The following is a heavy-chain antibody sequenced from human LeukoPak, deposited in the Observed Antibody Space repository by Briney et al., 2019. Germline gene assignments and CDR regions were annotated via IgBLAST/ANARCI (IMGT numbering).Heavy chain of an antibody. J-gene: IGHJ4*02. CDR1: GGTFSSYA. CDR3: ARDRAGSGSSCFDY. CDR2: IIPILGIA. V-gene: IGHV1-69*04. Sequence: SVKVSCKASGGTFSSYAISWVRQAPGQGLEWMGRIIPILGIANYAQKFQGRVTITADKSTSTAYMELSSLRSEDTAVYYCARDRAGSGSSCFDYWGQGTLVTVSS. D-gene: IGHD2-15*01.